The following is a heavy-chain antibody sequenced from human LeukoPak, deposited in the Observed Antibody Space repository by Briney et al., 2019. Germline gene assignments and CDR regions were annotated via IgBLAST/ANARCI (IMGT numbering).Heavy chain of an antibody. CDR2: ISAYNGNT. CDR1: GYTFTSYG. D-gene: IGHD6-19*01. J-gene: IGHJ4*02. CDR3: ARDLIEIAVAVTRGRLGSVLAY. Sequence: ASVKVSCKASGYTFTSYGISWVRQAPGQGLEWMGWISAYNGNTNYAQKLQGRVTMTTDTSTSTAYMELRSLRSDDTAVYYCARDLIEIAVAVTRGRLGSVLAYWGQGTLVTVSS. V-gene: IGHV1-18*01.